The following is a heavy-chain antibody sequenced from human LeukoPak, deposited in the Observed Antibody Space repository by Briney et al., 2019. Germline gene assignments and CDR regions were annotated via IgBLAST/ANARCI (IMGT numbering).Heavy chain of an antibody. D-gene: IGHD2-15*01. Sequence: GGSLRLSCAASGSTFSGYWMDWVRQAPGKGLEWVANIKPDGSVIYYVDSVKGRFTISRDNAKNSLYLQMNSLRVEDTAVYYCTRSLDYWGQGTLVTVSS. CDR3: TRSLDY. J-gene: IGHJ4*02. V-gene: IGHV3-7*02. CDR1: GSTFSGYW. CDR2: IKPDGSVI.